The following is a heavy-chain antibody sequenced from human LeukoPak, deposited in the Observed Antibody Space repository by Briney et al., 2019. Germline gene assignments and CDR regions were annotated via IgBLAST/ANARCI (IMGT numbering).Heavy chain of an antibody. CDR3: ASAFTKSSSSWTFDY. V-gene: IGHV3-48*01. CDR2: ISSSSSTI. J-gene: IGHJ4*02. D-gene: IGHD6-13*01. Sequence: GGSLRLSCAASGFTFSSYSMNWVRQAPGKGLEWVSYISSSSSTIYYADSAKGRFTISSDNAKNSLYLQMNSLRAGDTAVYYCASAFTKSSSSWTFDYWGQGTLVTVSS. CDR1: GFTFSSYS.